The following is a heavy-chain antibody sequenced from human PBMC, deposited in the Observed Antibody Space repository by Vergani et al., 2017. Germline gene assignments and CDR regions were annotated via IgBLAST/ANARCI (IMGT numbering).Heavy chain of an antibody. D-gene: IGHD2-8*01. CDR2: SRSSSRTI. CDR1: GFTFSSYS. V-gene: IGHV3-48*01. Sequence: EVQLLESGGGLAQPGGSLRLSCAASGFTFSSYSINWVRQAPGKGLEWLSHSRSSSRTIYYADSVKGRFTISRDNAEMSLYLQMNSLRAEDTAVYYCARSGYCAHGVCYMTYYYYMDVWGKGTAVTVSS. J-gene: IGHJ6*03. CDR3: ARSGYCAHGVCYMTYYYYMDV.